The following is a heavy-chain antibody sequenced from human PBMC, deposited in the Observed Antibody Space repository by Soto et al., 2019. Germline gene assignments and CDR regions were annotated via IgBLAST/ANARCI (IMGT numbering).Heavy chain of an antibody. Sequence: QVQLQQWGAGLLKPSETLSLTCAVYGGSFSGYYWSWIRQPPGKGLEWIGEINHRGSTKYNPSLKSRLTISVDTSKTQFALKLSSVTAADTAVYYCARGGRGMQGGSSWYGTYYYYYGMDVWGQGTTVTVSS. J-gene: IGHJ6*02. CDR3: ARGGRGMQGGSSWYGTYYYYYGMDV. D-gene: IGHD6-13*01. CDR2: INHRGST. CDR1: GGSFSGYY. V-gene: IGHV4-34*01.